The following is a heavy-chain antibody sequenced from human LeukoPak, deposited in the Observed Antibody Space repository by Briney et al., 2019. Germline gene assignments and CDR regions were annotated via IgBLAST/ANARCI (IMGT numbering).Heavy chain of an antibody. CDR3: AKDVTSGGPYGLDV. V-gene: IGHV3-23*01. CDR1: GFTFSNYA. J-gene: IGHJ6*02. D-gene: IGHD3-16*01. CDR2: ITSSAGST. Sequence: GGSLRLSCVASGFTFSNYAMSWVRQGPGQGLEWVSGITSSAGSTYYADSVKGRFTVSRDNSRNTQFLHMNSLTAEDTAVYYCAKDVTSGGPYGLDVWGRGTTVTVSS.